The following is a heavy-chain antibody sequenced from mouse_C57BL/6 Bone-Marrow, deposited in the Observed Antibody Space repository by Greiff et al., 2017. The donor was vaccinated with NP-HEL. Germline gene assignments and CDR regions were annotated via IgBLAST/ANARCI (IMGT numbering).Heavy chain of an antibody. V-gene: IGHV1-64*01. CDR3: ARRLLYYGNPYYFDY. CDR2: IHPNSGST. CDR1: GYTFTSYW. D-gene: IGHD2-1*01. Sequence: QVQGQKNGAELVKPGASVKLSCKASGYTFTSYWMHWVKQRPGQGLEWIGMIHPNSGSTNYNEKFKSKATLTVDKSSSTAYMQLSSLTSEDSAVYYCARRLLYYGNPYYFDYWGQGTTLTVSS. J-gene: IGHJ2*01.